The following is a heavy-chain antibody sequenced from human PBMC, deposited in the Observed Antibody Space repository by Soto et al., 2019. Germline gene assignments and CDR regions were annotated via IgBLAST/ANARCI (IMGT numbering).Heavy chain of an antibody. CDR1: GGSFSGYY. D-gene: IGHD5-12*01. CDR2: INHSGST. J-gene: IGHJ6*03. CDR3: ARGLYSGYRRFGYYYYYMDI. V-gene: IGHV4-34*01. Sequence: SETLSLTCAVYGGSFSGYYWSWIRQPPGKGLEWIGEINHSGSTNYNPSLKSRVTISVDTSKNQFSLKLSSVTAADTAVYYCARGLYSGYRRFGYYYYYMDIWGKGTTVTVSS.